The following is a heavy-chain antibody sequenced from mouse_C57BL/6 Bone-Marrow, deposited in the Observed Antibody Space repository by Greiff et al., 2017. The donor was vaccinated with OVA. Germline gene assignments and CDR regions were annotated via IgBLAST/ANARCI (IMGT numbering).Heavy chain of an antibody. CDR2: FYPGSGSI. CDR3: ARHEENYGSSYDYYAMDY. Sequence: VKLVESGAELVKPGASVKLSCKASGYTFTEYTIHWVKQRSGQGLEWIGWFYPGSGSIKYNEKFKDKATLTADKSSSTVYMELSRLTSEDSAVYFCARHEENYGSSYDYYAMDYWGQGTSVTVSS. CDR1: GYTFTEYT. D-gene: IGHD1-1*01. V-gene: IGHV1-62-2*01. J-gene: IGHJ4*01.